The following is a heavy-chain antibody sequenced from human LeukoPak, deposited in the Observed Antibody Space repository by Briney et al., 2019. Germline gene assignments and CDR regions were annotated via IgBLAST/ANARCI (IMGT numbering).Heavy chain of an antibody. CDR1: GYTFTSYD. CDR3: ARGSVLIYYYSMDV. J-gene: IGHJ6*02. Sequence: GASVKVSCKASGYTFTSYDINWVRQATGQGLEWMGWMNPNSGNTGYAQKFQGRVTMTRNTSISTAYMELSSLRSEDTAVYYCARGSVLIYYYSMDVWGQGTTVTVSS. D-gene: IGHD4/OR15-4a*01. CDR2: MNPNSGNT. V-gene: IGHV1-8*01.